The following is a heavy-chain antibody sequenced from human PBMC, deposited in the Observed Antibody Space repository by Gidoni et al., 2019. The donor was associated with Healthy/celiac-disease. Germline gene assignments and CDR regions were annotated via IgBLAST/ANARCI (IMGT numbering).Heavy chain of an antibody. Sequence: EVQLVESGGGLVQPGGSLRLSCAASGFTVSSNYMSWVRQAPGKGLEWVSVIYSGGSTYYADSVKGRFTISRDNSKNTLYLQMNSLRAEDTAVYYCARHGQYYYDSSGYYPYYFDYWGQGTLVTVSS. CDR2: IYSGGST. CDR1: GFTVSSNY. D-gene: IGHD3-22*01. CDR3: ARHGQYYYDSSGYYPYYFDY. J-gene: IGHJ4*02. V-gene: IGHV3-66*02.